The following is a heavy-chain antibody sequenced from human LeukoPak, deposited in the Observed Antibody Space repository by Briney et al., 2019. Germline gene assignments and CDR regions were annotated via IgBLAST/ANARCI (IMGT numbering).Heavy chain of an antibody. CDR3: AKTEYSSSWYFLGWNNWFDP. CDR2: IYYSGST. Sequence: SETLSLTCTVSGGSISSYYWSWIRQPPGKGLEWIGYIYYSGSTNYNPSLKSRVTISVDTSKNQFSLKLSSVTAADAAVYYCAKTEYSSSWYFLGWNNWFDPWGQGTLVTVSS. CDR1: GGSISSYY. J-gene: IGHJ5*02. V-gene: IGHV4-59*08. D-gene: IGHD6-13*01.